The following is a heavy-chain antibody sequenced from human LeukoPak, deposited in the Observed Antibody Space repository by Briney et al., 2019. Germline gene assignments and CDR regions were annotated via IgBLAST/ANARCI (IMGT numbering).Heavy chain of an antibody. CDR1: GFTFDDYA. Sequence: GRSLRLSCAASGFTFDDYAMHWVRQAPGKGLEWVSGISWNSGSIGYADSVKGRFTISRDNAKNSLYLQMNSLRAEDTALYYCAKDQGYYYDSSGRDWYFDLWGRGTLVTVSS. CDR2: ISWNSGSI. D-gene: IGHD3-22*01. CDR3: AKDQGYYYDSSGRDWYFDL. V-gene: IGHV3-9*01. J-gene: IGHJ2*01.